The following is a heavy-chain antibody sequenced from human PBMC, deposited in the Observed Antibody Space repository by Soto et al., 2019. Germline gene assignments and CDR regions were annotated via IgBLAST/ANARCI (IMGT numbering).Heavy chain of an antibody. Sequence: TLSLTCTVSGGSISSGGYYWSWIRQHPGKGLEWIGYIYYSGSTYYNPSLKSRVTISVDTSKNQFSLKLSSVTAADTAVYYCARDLSDKAPAKYYYDSSGYFVDYYYGMDVWGQGTTVTVSS. D-gene: IGHD3-22*01. V-gene: IGHV4-31*03. J-gene: IGHJ6*02. CDR1: GGSISSGGYY. CDR2: IYYSGST. CDR3: ARDLSDKAPAKYYYDSSGYFVDYYYGMDV.